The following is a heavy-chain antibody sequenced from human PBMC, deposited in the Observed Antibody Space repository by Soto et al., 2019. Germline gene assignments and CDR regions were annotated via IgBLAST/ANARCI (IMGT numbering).Heavy chain of an antibody. Sequence: QVQLVQSGAEVKKPGASVKVSCKASGYTFTSYGISWVRQAPGQGLEWMGWISAYNGNTNYAQKLQGKVTMTTDTSTSKAYMELRSLTSDDTAVYYWARYLIMGATPPYYFDYWGPGTLVTVSS. D-gene: IGHD1-26*01. J-gene: IGHJ4*01. V-gene: IGHV1-18*01. CDR2: ISAYNGNT. CDR3: ARYLIMGATPPYYFDY. CDR1: GYTFTSYG.